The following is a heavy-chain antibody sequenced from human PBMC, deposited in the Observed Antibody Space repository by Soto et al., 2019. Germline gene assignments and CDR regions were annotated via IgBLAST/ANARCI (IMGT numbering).Heavy chain of an antibody. D-gene: IGHD3-22*01. Sequence: ASVKVSCKASGYTFTSYGMSWVRQAPGQGPEWMGWISGHNGNTKYAEKFQGRVTMTADTSTSTAYMEMRSLRYDDTAVYYCAATFYYDSCGSSPYYLDFWGQGTLVTVSS. V-gene: IGHV1-18*04. CDR3: AATFYYDSCGSSPYYLDF. CDR2: ISGHNGNT. J-gene: IGHJ4*02. CDR1: GYTFTSYG.